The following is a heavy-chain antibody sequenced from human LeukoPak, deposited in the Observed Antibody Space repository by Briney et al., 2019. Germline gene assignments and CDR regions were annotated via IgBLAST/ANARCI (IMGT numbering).Heavy chain of an antibody. CDR1: GGSISSYY. D-gene: IGHD3-22*01. Sequence: SETLSLTCTVSGGSISSYYWSWIRQPAGKGLEWIGRIYTSGSTNYNPSLKSRVTMSVDTSKNQFSLKLSSVTAADTAVYYCSRHKSTYYYDSSGYLYFDYWGQGTLVTVSS. J-gene: IGHJ4*02. V-gene: IGHV4-4*07. CDR3: SRHKSTYYYDSSGYLYFDY. CDR2: IYTSGST.